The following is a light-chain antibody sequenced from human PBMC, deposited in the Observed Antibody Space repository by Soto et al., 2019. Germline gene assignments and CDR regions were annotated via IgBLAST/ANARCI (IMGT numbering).Light chain of an antibody. CDR1: QAISTY. J-gene: IGKJ1*01. Sequence: DIQMTQSPSSLSASVGDRVTITCRASQAISTYLAWYQQKPGKVPKVLIYSASTLQSGVPSRFRGSGSGTDFTLTISSLQPEDVATYYCQEYDSAPETFGQGTKVEIK. CDR2: SAS. CDR3: QEYDSAPET. V-gene: IGKV1-27*01.